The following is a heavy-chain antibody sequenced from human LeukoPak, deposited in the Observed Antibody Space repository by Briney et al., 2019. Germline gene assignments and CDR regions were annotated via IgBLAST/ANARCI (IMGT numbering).Heavy chain of an antibody. D-gene: IGHD2-2*01. J-gene: IGHJ4*02. V-gene: IGHV3-23*01. CDR1: GFTFSSYG. CDR2: ISGIGGST. CDR3: AKDIVVVPAALFDY. Sequence: QPGGTLRLSCAASGFTFSSYGMSWVRQAPGKGLGWGSAISGIGGSTYYADSVKGRFTISRENSKNTLYLQMNSLRAEDTAVYYCAKDIVVVPAALFDYWGQGTLVSVSS.